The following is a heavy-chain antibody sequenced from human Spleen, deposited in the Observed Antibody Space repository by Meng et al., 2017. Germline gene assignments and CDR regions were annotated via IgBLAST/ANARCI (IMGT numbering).Heavy chain of an antibody. D-gene: IGHD1-1*01. V-gene: IGHV3-23*04. CDR3: ANAWKTRF. CDR2: IIATNGNT. J-gene: IGHJ4*02. CDR1: SSAFTFATSD. Sequence: EGPLVGAGGGLVQPGGSLRLSCVASSSAFTFATSDMSWIRQAPGKGLEWVAGIIATNGNTNYADSVKGRFTISRDNSKNTLFLQMDSLRPEDTALYYCANAWKTRFWGQGTLVTVSS.